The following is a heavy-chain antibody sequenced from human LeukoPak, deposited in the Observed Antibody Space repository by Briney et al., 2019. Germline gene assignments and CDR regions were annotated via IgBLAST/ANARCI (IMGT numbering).Heavy chain of an antibody. CDR3: AKVRGLYYYYGMDV. CDR2: ISGSGART. D-gene: IGHD3/OR15-3a*01. J-gene: IGHJ6*02. Sequence: GGSLRLSCAASGCTFSSYAMSWVRQAPGKGLEWVSDISGSGARTYHADSVKGRFNISRDNSKNTLYLQMNSLRAEHTAIYYCAKVRGLYYYYGMDVWGQGTTVTVSS. V-gene: IGHV3-23*01. CDR1: GCTFSSYA.